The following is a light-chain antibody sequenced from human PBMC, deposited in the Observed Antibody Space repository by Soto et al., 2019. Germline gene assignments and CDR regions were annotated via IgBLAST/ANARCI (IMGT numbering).Light chain of an antibody. Sequence: EVVMTQSPATLSVSPGERATLSCRASQSVGSKLAWYQQKPGQAPRLLIFDAFTRATGIPARFRGSGSGTEFTLFISSLQSEDFAVYYCQKYNNGPPLTLGGGTKVNIK. J-gene: IGKJ4*01. CDR2: DAF. CDR1: QSVGSK. CDR3: QKYNNGPPLT. V-gene: IGKV3-15*01.